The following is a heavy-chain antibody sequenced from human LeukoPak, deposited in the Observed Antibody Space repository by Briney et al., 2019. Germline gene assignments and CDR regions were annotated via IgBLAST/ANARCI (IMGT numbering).Heavy chain of an antibody. CDR2: IYYSGST. CDR1: GGSISSYY. Sequence: SETLSLTCTVSGGSISSYYWSWIRQPPGKGLEWIGHIYYSGSTNYNPSLKSRVTISVDTSKNQFSLKLSSVTAADTAVYYCARVRYDILTGYYGDAFDIWGQGTMVTVSS. V-gene: IGHV4-59*01. J-gene: IGHJ3*02. CDR3: ARVRYDILTGYYGDAFDI. D-gene: IGHD3-9*01.